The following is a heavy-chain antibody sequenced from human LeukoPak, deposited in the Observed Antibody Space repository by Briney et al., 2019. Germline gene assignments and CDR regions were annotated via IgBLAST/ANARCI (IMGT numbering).Heavy chain of an antibody. CDR3: ARSPLLLYFGDAYYFDY. J-gene: IGHJ4*02. Sequence: GVSLRLSCEASGFNFSTYSLNWVRQAPGKGLEWVSSISRSSSFRYYADSVKGRFTISRDNAKNSLYLQVNSLRAEDTAMYYCARSPLLLYFGDAYYFDYWGQGTLVTVSS. CDR1: GFNFSTYS. V-gene: IGHV3-21*01. D-gene: IGHD3-10*01. CDR2: ISRSSSFR.